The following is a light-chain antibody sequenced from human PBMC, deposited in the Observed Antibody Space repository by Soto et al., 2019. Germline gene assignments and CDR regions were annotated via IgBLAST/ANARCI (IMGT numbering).Light chain of an antibody. CDR3: QQSYSTPRT. Sequence: EIVMKQSPATLSVSPWEGATLSFRASQSVSSNLAWYQQKPGQAPRLLIYGASTRATGIPARFSGSGSGTDFSLTISSLQPEDFSTYYCQQSYSTPRTFGQGTKVDTK. CDR1: QSVSSN. J-gene: IGKJ1*01. V-gene: IGKV3-15*01. CDR2: GAS.